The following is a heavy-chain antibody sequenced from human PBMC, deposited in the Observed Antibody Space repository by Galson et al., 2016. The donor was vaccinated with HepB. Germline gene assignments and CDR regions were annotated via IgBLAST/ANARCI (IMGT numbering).Heavy chain of an antibody. J-gene: IGHJ5*02. V-gene: IGHV3-53*01. CDR1: GFNVSTNY. D-gene: IGHD2/OR15-2a*01. Sequence: SLRLSCAASGFNVSTNYMSWVRQGPGKGPEWVSVIYSGGKKSYSDSVKGRFIISRDNSKNIVFLEMNSLRADDTAVYYCARSPSAAYFPGWFDPWGQGTQVIVSS. CDR2: IYSGGKK. CDR3: ARSPSAAYFPGWFDP.